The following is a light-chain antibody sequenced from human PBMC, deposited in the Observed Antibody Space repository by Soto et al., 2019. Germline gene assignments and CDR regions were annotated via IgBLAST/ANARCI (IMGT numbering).Light chain of an antibody. Sequence: QSVLTQPPSVSAAPGQKVTISCSGSSSNIGSSFVSWYQQLAGTAPKLLIYDNDKRPSGIPYRFSGSKSGSSATLGITVLHTGDDADYYCGTRDTSQRALVFGGGTNLTVL. CDR1: SSNIGSSF. V-gene: IGLV1-51*01. CDR3: GTRDTSQRALV. J-gene: IGLJ2*01. CDR2: DND.